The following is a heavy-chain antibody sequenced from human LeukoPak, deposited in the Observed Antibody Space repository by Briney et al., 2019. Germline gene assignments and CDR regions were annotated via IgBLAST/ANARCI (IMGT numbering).Heavy chain of an antibody. CDR3: ARGGGPYESTGFFAGPFDY. D-gene: IGHD3-22*01. J-gene: IGHJ4*02. V-gene: IGHV1-69*05. Sequence: GASVKVSCKASGDTFSTNALSWVRLAPGQGLEWMGGFIPLFGSAHYAQKLQGRITITTDESTSTAYMVQSNLRSDDTAVYYCARGGGPYESTGFFAGPFDYWGQGTVVTVSS. CDR2: FIPLFGSA. CDR1: GDTFSTNA.